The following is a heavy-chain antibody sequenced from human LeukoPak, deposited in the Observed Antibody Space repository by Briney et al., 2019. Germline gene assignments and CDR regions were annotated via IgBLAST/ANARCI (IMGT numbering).Heavy chain of an antibody. Sequence: KRGESLKISCKGSGYSFTSYWIGWVRQMPGKGLQWMGIIYPGDSDTRYSPSFQGQVTISADKSISTAYLQWSSLKASDTAMYYCARQEGYSGYDLYFDNWGQGTLVTVSS. CDR1: GYSFTSYW. J-gene: IGHJ4*02. D-gene: IGHD5-12*01. CDR2: IYPGDSDT. V-gene: IGHV5-51*01. CDR3: ARQEGYSGYDLYFDN.